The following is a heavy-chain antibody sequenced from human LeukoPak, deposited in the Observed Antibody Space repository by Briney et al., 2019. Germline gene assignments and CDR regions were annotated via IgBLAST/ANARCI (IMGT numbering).Heavy chain of an antibody. CDR3: ARGYYDIFAGYYP. V-gene: IGHV3-7*01. Sequence: GGSLRLSCAASGFTFSSYWMSWVRQAPGKGREWVANIKQDGSEKYYVDSVKGRFTISRDNTKNSLYLQMNSSRAEDEAVDYCARGYYDIFAGYYPWGPGTLVTVSS. J-gene: IGHJ5*02. CDR1: GFTFSSYW. D-gene: IGHD3-9*01. CDR2: IKQDGSEK.